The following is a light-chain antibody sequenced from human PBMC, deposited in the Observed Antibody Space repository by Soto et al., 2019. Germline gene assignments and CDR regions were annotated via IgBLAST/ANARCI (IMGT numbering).Light chain of an antibody. CDR1: RSGVGRYNC. J-gene: IGLJ1*01. Sequence: QSVLTQPAFVSGSQGQSITIPCTGTRSGVGRYNCVTWYQHHPDKGHNLMIYEVSNRPSGVSNRFAGSKSGNTATLTISGPLSDDEADYYSSSYTSSSTLVFGTGTKVTVL. CDR2: EVS. V-gene: IGLV2-14*01. CDR3: SSYTSSSTLV.